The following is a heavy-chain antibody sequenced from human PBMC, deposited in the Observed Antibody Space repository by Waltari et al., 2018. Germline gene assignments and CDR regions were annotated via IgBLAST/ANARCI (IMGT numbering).Heavy chain of an antibody. Sequence: EVELVESGGGLVQPGGSLRLPWGASGITVGRVWMTWCRQAPGEGLEWVANINQDGSKKNYVDSVKGRFTISRDNAMNSLDLQMDSLRAEDTALYYCARDLSPDCGAGCYLDAFDVWGQGTMVTVSS. D-gene: IGHD2-15*01. CDR1: GITVGRVW. CDR2: INQDGSKK. CDR3: ARDLSPDCGAGCYLDAFDV. J-gene: IGHJ3*01. V-gene: IGHV3-7*01.